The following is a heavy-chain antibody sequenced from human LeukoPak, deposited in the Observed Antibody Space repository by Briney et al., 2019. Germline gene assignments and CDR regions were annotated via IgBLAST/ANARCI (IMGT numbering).Heavy chain of an antibody. V-gene: IGHV3-23*01. CDR3: ARGGGLLWLGEAPNCFDT. J-gene: IGHJ5*02. D-gene: IGHD3-10*01. CDR2: ISVGEGSK. CDR1: RSTLISYA. Sequence: VGALRVSCTDSRSTLISYALSGVRPAPARGVACVSTISVGEGSKFYADPPKGRSAISRDNSRNTVYLQMNSLRVEDTAVYYCARGGGLLWLGEAPNCFDTWGQGTLVTVSS.